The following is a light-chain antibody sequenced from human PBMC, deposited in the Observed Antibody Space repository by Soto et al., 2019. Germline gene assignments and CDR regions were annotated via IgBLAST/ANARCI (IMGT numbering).Light chain of an antibody. J-gene: IGKJ2*01. CDR2: AAS. V-gene: IGKV1-39*01. Sequence: DIQLTQSPSSLSASVGDRVTITCRASQSIRNYLNWYQQKPGTAPELLIYAASGLQSGVPSRFSGSGSGTEFTLTISSLQPEDFATYYCQQTYSTPYTFGQGTKLEIK. CDR1: QSIRNY. CDR3: QQTYSTPYT.